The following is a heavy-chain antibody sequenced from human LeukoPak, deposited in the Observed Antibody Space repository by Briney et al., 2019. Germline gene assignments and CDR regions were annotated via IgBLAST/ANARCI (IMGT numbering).Heavy chain of an antibody. D-gene: IGHD7-27*01. CDR2: IKSKTDGGTT. CDR3: SWGPDYYYYGMDV. V-gene: IGHV3-15*01. J-gene: IGHJ6*02. CDR1: GFTFSNAW. Sequence: GGSLRLSCAASGFTFSNAWMSWVRQAPGKGLEWVGRIKSKTDGGTTDYAALVKGRFTISRDDSKNTLYLQMNSLKTEDTAVYYCSWGPDYYYYGMDVWGQGTTVTVSS.